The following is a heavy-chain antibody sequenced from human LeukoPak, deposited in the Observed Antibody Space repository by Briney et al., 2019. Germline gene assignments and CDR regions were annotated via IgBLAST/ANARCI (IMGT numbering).Heavy chain of an antibody. CDR2: IWYDGSNK. V-gene: IGHV3-33*01. J-gene: IGHJ4*02. Sequence: GGSLRLSCAASGFTFSSYGMPWVRQAPGKGLEWVAVIWYDGSNKYYADSVKGRFTISRDNSKNTLYLQMNSLRAEDTAVYYCAREATTVTTWYLDYWGQGTLVTVSS. D-gene: IGHD4-17*01. CDR1: GFTFSSYG. CDR3: AREATTVTTWYLDY.